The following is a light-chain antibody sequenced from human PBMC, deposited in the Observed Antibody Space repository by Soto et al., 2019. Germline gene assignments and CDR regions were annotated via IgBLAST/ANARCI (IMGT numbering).Light chain of an antibody. CDR2: GAS. CDR1: QGINRN. J-gene: IGKJ4*01. CDR3: QQYYTWPVT. Sequence: IVMTQSPATLSVSPGESVTFSCRASQGINRNSAWYQQKPGQAPRLLISGASTGATGIPARFSGSGSGTEFTLTINSLQSEDSAVYYCQQYYTWPVTFGGGTKVDIK. V-gene: IGKV3-15*01.